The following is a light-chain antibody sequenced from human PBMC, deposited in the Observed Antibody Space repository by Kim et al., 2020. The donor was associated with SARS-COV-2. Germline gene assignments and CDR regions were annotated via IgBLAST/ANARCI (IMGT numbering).Light chain of an antibody. J-gene: IGLJ2*01. CDR3: QVWNSTSDHPDVV. V-gene: IGLV3-21*04. Sequence: GKAARVTLGGKNNGNKSGAWYQQEPGQAPVLVIYYDGDRPSGIPERFSGSNSGNTATLTISRVEAGDEADYYCQVWNSTSDHPDVVFGGGTQLTVL. CDR1: NNGNKS. CDR2: YDG.